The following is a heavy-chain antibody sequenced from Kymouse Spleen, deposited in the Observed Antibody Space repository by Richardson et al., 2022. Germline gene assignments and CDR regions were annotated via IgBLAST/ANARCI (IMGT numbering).Heavy chain of an antibody. J-gene: IGHJ4*02. D-gene: IGHD3-3*01. CDR1: GGSFSGYY. Sequence: QVQLQQWGAGLLKPSETLSLTCAVYGGSFSGYYWSWIRQPPGKGLEWIGEINHSGSTNYNPSLKSRVTISVDTSKNQFSLKLSSVTAADTAVYYCARRSITIFGGTGGYFDYWGQGTLVTVSS. CDR2: INHSGST. V-gene: IGHV4-34*01. CDR3: ARRSITIFGGTGGYFDY.